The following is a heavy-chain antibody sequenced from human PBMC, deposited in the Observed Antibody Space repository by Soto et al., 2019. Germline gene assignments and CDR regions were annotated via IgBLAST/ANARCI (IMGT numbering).Heavy chain of an antibody. V-gene: IGHV1-69*13. Sequence: AVKVSCKASGGTFSSYAISWVRQAPGQGLEWMGGIITIFGTANYAQKFQGRVTITADESTSTAYMELSSRRSEDTAVYSCASGSGGDYYDILTGYPYGIDFWGQGTTVTVPS. CDR2: IITIFGTA. J-gene: IGHJ6*02. D-gene: IGHD3-9*01. CDR1: GGTFSSYA. CDR3: ASGSGGDYYDILTGYPYGIDF.